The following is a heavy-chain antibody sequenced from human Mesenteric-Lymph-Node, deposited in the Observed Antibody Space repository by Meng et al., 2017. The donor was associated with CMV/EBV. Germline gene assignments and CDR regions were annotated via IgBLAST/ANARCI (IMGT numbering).Heavy chain of an antibody. CDR2: IHYSGST. V-gene: IGHV4-34*01. CDR1: GWACSRYV. CDR3: APSVDSGSSNWNDP. J-gene: IGHJ5*02. D-gene: IGHD3-10*01. Sequence: QPQRCVGGLCSRAGTLAIHLPPFGWACSRYVRNWVRPPPCKGLEWIGEIHYSGSTNYMPALQCLVPLALASSKTHFSLEAASVTPGDTAVYYWAPSVDSGSSNWNDPWGQGTLVTVSS.